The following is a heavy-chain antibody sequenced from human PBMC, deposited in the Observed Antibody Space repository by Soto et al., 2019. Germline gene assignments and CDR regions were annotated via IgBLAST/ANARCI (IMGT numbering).Heavy chain of an antibody. D-gene: IGHD3-22*01. V-gene: IGHV5-51*01. CDR2: IYPGDSDT. Sequence: GESLKLSCKGSGYSFTSYWIGWVRQMPGKGLEWMGIIYPGDSDTRYSPSFQGQVTISADKSISTAYLQWSSLKASDTAMYYCARGNLRLLYGMDVWGQGTTVTVSS. CDR3: ARGNLRLLYGMDV. J-gene: IGHJ6*02. CDR1: GYSFTSYW.